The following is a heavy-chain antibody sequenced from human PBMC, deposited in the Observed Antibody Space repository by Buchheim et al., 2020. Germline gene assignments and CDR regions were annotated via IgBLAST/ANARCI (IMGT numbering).Heavy chain of an antibody. CDR3: ARDRWAYGAKGEFDY. Sequence: QVQLVESGGGVVQPGRSLRLSCAASGFTFSSYGMHWVRQAPGKGLEWVAVIWYDGSNKYYADSVKGRFTISRDNSKNTLYLQMNSLRAEDTAVYYCARDRWAYGAKGEFDYWGQGTL. V-gene: IGHV3-33*01. CDR2: IWYDGSNK. CDR1: GFTFSSYG. D-gene: IGHD4-17*01. J-gene: IGHJ4*02.